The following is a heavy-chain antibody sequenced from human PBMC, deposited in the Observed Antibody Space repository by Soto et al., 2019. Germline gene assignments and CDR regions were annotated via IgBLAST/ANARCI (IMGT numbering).Heavy chain of an antibody. CDR1: GFSFNIYW. J-gene: IGHJ4*02. CDR3: ARLAVGYDSSGYYIDH. V-gene: IGHV5-51*01. Sequence: PGESLKISSEASGFSFNIYWIGWVRQLPGKGPEWMGIIYPGDSDARYSPSFQGQVTFSADKSISTAYLHWSSLKASDTATYYCARLAVGYDSSGYYIDHWGQGTLVTSPQ. D-gene: IGHD3-22*01. CDR2: IYPGDSDA.